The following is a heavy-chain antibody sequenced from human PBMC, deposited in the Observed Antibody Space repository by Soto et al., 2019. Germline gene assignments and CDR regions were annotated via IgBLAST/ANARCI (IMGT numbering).Heavy chain of an antibody. CDR2: IIPIFGTA. CDR1: GGTFSSYA. D-gene: IGHD3-22*01. V-gene: IGHV1-69*12. CDR3: AGIVQPRYYYGMDV. J-gene: IGHJ6*02. Sequence: QVQLVQSGAEVKKPGSSVKVSCKASGGTFSSYAISWVRQAPGQWLEWMGGIIPIFGTANYAQKFQGRVTITADESTSTAYMELSILRSEDTAVYYCAGIVQPRYYYGMDVWGQGTTVTVSS.